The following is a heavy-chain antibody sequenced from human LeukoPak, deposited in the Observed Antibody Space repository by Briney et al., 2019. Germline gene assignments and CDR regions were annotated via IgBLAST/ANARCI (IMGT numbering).Heavy chain of an antibody. D-gene: IGHD3-10*01. CDR1: GGSFSGYY. J-gene: IGHJ6*03. V-gene: IGHV4-34*01. CDR3: ARNRRITMVRGVINYYYYMDV. Sequence: SETLSLTCAVYGGSFSGYYWSWIRQPPGKGLEWIGEINHSGSTNYNPSPKSRVTISVDTSKNQFSLKLSSVTAADTAVYYCARNRRITMVRGVINYYYYMDVWGKGTTVTISS. CDR2: INHSGST.